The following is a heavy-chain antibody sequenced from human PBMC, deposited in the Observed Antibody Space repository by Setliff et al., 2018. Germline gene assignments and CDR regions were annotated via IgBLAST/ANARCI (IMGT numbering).Heavy chain of an antibody. CDR3: ARDRRNIVVAVVNAVFDI. CDR2: INAGNGNT. Sequence: GASVKVSCKASGYTFTSYAMHLVRQAPGQRLEWMGWINAGNGNTKYSQKFQGRVTITRDTSASTAYMELRSLRSDDTAVYYCARDRRNIVVAVVNAVFDIWGQGTMVTVSS. J-gene: IGHJ3*02. D-gene: IGHD2-15*01. CDR1: GYTFTSYA. V-gene: IGHV1-3*01.